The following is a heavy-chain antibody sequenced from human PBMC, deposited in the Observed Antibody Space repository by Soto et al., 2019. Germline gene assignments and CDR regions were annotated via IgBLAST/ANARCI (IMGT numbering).Heavy chain of an antibody. Sequence: GGSLRLSCAASGFTFTRYSMNWVRQAPGKGLEWVSSISSTTHYIYYADSMRGRFTISRDNAKNAVYLEMNSLRAEDTAVYYCARESEDLTSNFDYWGQGTLVTVSS. J-gene: IGHJ4*02. CDR1: GFTFTRYS. CDR2: ISSTTHYI. CDR3: ARESEDLTSNFDY. V-gene: IGHV3-21*06.